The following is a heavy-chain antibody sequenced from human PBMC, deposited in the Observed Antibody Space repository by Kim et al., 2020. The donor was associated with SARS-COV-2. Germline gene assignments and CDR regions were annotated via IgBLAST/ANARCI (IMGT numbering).Heavy chain of an antibody. V-gene: IGHV2-70*11. J-gene: IGHJ4*02. D-gene: IGHD3-22*01. CDR1: GFSLSTSGMC. Sequence: SGPTLVNPTQTLTLTCTFSGFSLSTSGMCVSWIRQPPGKALEWLARIDWDDDKYYSTSLKTRLTISKDTSKNQVVLTMTNMDPVDTATYYCARTPLDYDSSGYGGGYFDYWGQGTLVTVSS. CDR2: IDWDDDK. CDR3: ARTPLDYDSSGYGGGYFDY.